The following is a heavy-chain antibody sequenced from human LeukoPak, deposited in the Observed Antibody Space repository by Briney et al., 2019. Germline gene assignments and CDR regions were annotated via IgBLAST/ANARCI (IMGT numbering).Heavy chain of an antibody. CDR3: ARDPGAQIYAGTLANDH. V-gene: IGHV1-2*02. J-gene: IGHJ4*02. Sequence: ASVKVSCKASGYTFTGYYMHLMRQAPAQRLEWMGWINPNIGDTNYAQKFRGRVTMTRDTSISTAYMELSRLRSDDTAVYYCARDPGAQIYAGTLANDHWGQGTLVTVSS. D-gene: IGHD6-13*01. CDR2: INPNIGDT. CDR1: GYTFTGYY.